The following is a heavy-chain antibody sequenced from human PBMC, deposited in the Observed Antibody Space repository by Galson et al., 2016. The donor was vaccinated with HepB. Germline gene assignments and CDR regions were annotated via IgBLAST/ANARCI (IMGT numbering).Heavy chain of an antibody. V-gene: IGHV4-4*02. CDR2: IFHTGHT. CDR1: GGSISKPYW. J-gene: IGHJ5*02. D-gene: IGHD2-15*01. CDR3: ARDPRTMCSGGSCYKWFDP. Sequence: SETLSLTCAVSGGSISKPYWWTWVRQPPGKTLEWIGEIFHTGHTDYNPSLKSRVTISVDKSRNHFSLKLTSVTAADTAVYYCARDPRTMCSGGSCYKWFDPWGQGTLVTVSS.